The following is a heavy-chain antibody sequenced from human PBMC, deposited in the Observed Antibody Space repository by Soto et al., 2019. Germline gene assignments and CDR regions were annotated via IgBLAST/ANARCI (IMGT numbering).Heavy chain of an antibody. CDR3: ARDLQTQRFWFDP. J-gene: IGHJ5*02. V-gene: IGHV1-3*01. CDR1: GYTFTSYA. Sequence: GASVKVSCKASGYTFTSYAMHWVRQAPGQRLEWMGWINAGNGNTKYSQKFQGRVTITRDTSASTAYMELSSLRSEDTAVYYCARDLQTQRFWFDPWGQGTLVTVSS. D-gene: IGHD1-1*01. CDR2: INAGNGNT.